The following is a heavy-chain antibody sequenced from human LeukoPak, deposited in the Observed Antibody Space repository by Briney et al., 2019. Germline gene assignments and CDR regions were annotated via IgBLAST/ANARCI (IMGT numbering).Heavy chain of an antibody. V-gene: IGHV3-30*03. CDR1: GFNFNSYG. D-gene: IGHD2-2*02. Sequence: GGSLRLSCSASGFNFNSYGMYWVRQAPGKGLEWVAIISYDGSTEYYADSVKGRFNTSRDNAKNSLYLQMNSLRAEDTAVYYCARGSNYCSSISCHMNDWGQGTLVTVSS. CDR3: ARGSNYCSSISCHMND. CDR2: ISYDGSTE. J-gene: IGHJ4*02.